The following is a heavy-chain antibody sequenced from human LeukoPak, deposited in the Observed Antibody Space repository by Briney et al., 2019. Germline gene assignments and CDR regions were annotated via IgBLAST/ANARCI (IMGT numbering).Heavy chain of an antibody. CDR3: ARGRFGTVTLVVSKAYYFDY. V-gene: IGHV1-8*03. D-gene: IGHD3-22*01. CDR2: MNPNSGNT. J-gene: IGHJ4*02. Sequence: ASVKVSCKASGYTFTGYDINWVRQATGQGLEWMGWMNPNSGNTGYAQKFQGRVTITRNTSISTAYMELSSLRSEDSAVYFCARGRFGTVTLVVSKAYYFDYWGQGTLVTVSS. CDR1: GYTFTGYD.